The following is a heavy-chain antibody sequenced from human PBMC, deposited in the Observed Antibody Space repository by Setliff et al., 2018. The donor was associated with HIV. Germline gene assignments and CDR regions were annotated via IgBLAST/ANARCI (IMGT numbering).Heavy chain of an antibody. CDR2: IYYSGST. CDR3: ARESRNDFWSGYYRTFDI. CDR1: GGSISSSNYY. D-gene: IGHD3-3*01. Sequence: SETLSLTCTVSGGSISSSNYYWGWIRQPPGKGLEWIGSIYYSGSTYYNPSLKSRVTISVDTSKNQFSLKLSSVTAADTAMYFCARESRNDFWSGYYRTFDIWGQGTMVTVSS. J-gene: IGHJ3*02. V-gene: IGHV4-39*07.